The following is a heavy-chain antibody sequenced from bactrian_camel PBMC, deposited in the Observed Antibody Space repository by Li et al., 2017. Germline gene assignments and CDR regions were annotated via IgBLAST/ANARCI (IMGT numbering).Heavy chain of an antibody. CDR2: IGSSGST. J-gene: IGHJ4*01. CDR1: GYTYSGHC. V-gene: IGHV3S53*01. CDR3: TVRPNSAEDNY. Sequence: HVQLVESGGGSVQAGGSLRLSCAFSGYTYSGHCMGWFRQAPGKEREGVAIIGSSGSTGYADSVKGRFTISRDNAKNTVYLQMNSLKSEDTALYYCTVRPNSAEDNYWGQGTQVTVS.